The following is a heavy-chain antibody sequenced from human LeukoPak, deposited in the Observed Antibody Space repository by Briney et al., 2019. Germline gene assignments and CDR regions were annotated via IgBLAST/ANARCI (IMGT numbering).Heavy chain of an antibody. J-gene: IGHJ6*04. V-gene: IGHV4-31*03. CDR3: ARDRGCSSTSCRHYYYGMDV. Sequence: SQTLSLTCTVSGGSISSGGYYWSWIRQHPGKGLEWIGYIYYSGSTYYNPSLKSRVTISVDTSKNQFSLKLRSVTAADTAVYYCARDRGCSSTSCRHYYYGMDVWGKGTTVTVSS. CDR2: IYYSGST. D-gene: IGHD2-2*01. CDR1: GGSISSGGYY.